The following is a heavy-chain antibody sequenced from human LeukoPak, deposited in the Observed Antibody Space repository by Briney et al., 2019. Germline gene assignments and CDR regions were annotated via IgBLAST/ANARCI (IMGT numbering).Heavy chain of an antibody. CDR1: GFTVSDNY. Sequence: GGSLRLSCAASGFTVSDNYMSRVRQAPGKGLEWVSVIYSGGNTYYADSVKGRFTISRDNSKNTLYLQMNSLRAEDTAVYYCAVNRQPYYYYGMDVWGPGTTVTVSS. CDR2: IYSGGNT. J-gene: IGHJ6*02. D-gene: IGHD5-18*01. V-gene: IGHV3-53*01. CDR3: AVNRQPYYYYGMDV.